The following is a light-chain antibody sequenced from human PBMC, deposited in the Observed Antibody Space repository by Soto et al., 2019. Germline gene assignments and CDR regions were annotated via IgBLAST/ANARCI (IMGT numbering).Light chain of an antibody. CDR2: WAS. V-gene: IGKV4-1*01. CDR3: QQYYTTPLT. J-gene: IGKJ4*01. Sequence: DIVMTQSPDSLAVSLGERATINCKSSLSVLYSSNNKDYLAWYQQKPGQPPKLLIYWASTRESGVPDRFSGSGSETDFTLTISSLQAEDVAVYYCQQYYTTPLTFGGGTKVEIK. CDR1: LSVLYSSNNKDY.